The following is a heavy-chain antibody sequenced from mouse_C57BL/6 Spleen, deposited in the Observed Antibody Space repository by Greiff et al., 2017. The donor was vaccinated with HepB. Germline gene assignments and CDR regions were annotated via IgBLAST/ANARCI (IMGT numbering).Heavy chain of an antibody. Sequence: EVQLQQSGPELVKPGASVKISCKASGYTFTDYYMNWVKQSHGKSLEWIGDINPNNGGTSYNQKFKGKATLTVDKSSSTAYKELRSLTSEDSAVYYCARVFYYYGGFDYWGQGTTLTVSS. CDR1: GYTFTDYY. CDR2: INPNNGGT. CDR3: ARVFYYYGGFDY. J-gene: IGHJ2*01. V-gene: IGHV1-26*01. D-gene: IGHD1-1*01.